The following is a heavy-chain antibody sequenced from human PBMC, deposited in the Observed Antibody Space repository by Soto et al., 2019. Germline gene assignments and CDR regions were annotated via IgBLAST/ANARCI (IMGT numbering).Heavy chain of an antibody. J-gene: IGHJ4*02. V-gene: IGHV3-49*04. CDR1: GFTFGDYA. CDR2: IRSKAYGVTT. CDR3: TRSTYDFWSGYYDY. Sequence: GGSLRLSCTASGFTFGDYAMSWVRQAPGKGLEWVGFIRSKAYGVTTEYAASVKGRFTISRDDSKSIAYLQMNSLKTEYTAVYYCTRSTYDFWSGYYDYWGQGTLVTVSS. D-gene: IGHD3-3*01.